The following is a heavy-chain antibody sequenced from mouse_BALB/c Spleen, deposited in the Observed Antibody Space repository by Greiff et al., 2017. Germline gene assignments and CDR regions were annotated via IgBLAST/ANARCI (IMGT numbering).Heavy chain of an antibody. Sequence: EVKLVESGGGLVKPGGSLKLSCAASGFAFSSYDMSWVRQTPEKRLEWVAYISSGGGSTYYPDSVKGRFTISRDNAKNTLYLQMSSLKSEDTAMYYCTREGPSTMITTYYFDYWGQGTTLTVSS. D-gene: IGHD2-4*01. CDR3: TREGPSTMITTYYFDY. V-gene: IGHV5-12-1*01. CDR1: GFAFSSYD. J-gene: IGHJ2*01. CDR2: ISSGGGST.